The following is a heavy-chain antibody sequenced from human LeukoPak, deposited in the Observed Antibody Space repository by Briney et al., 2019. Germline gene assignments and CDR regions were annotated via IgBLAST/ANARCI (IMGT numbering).Heavy chain of an antibody. V-gene: IGHV3-74*01. CDR2: INSDESST. Sequence: GESLKISCKGSGYSFTSYWMHWVRQPPGKGLVWVSRINSDESSTNYADSVKGRFTISRDNAKNTLYLQMNSLRAEDTAVYYCARRRYSGSSQHFDYWGQGTLVTVSS. J-gene: IGHJ4*02. CDR3: ARRRYSGSSQHFDY. D-gene: IGHD1-26*01. CDR1: GYSFTSYW.